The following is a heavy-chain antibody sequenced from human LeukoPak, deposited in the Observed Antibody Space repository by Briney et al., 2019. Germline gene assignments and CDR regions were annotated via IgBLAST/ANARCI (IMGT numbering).Heavy chain of an antibody. D-gene: IGHD2-15*01. CDR3: ARGGGYYPIDY. CDR1: GFTVSSNY. J-gene: IGHJ4*02. V-gene: IGHV3-53*01. Sequence: PGGSLRLSCAASGFTVSSNYMSWVRQAPGKGLEWVSVLYAGGATYYADSVKGRFTISRDNSKNTLYLQVNSLRAEDTAVYYCARGGGYYPIDYWGQGTLVTVSS. CDR2: LYAGGAT.